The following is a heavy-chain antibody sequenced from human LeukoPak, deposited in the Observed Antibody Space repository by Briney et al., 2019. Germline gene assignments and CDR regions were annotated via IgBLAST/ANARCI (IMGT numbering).Heavy chain of an antibody. Sequence: ASVKVSCKAPGYTFTNYAMHWVRQAPGQRLEWMGWINAGNGNTKYSQKFQGRVTITRDTSASTAYMELSSLRSEDTAVYYCARVVVPAAKWWFDPWGQGTLVTVSS. CDR3: ARVVVPAAKWWFDP. J-gene: IGHJ5*02. V-gene: IGHV1-3*01. CDR2: INAGNGNT. CDR1: GYTFTNYA. D-gene: IGHD2-2*01.